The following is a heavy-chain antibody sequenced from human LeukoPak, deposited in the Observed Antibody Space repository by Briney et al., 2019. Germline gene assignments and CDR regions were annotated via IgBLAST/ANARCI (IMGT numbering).Heavy chain of an antibody. CDR1: GYTFTGYY. D-gene: IGHD2-2*03. Sequence: ASVKVSCKASGYTFTGYYMHWVRQAPGQGLEWMGWINPNSGGTNYAQKFQGRVTMTRDTSISTAYMELSRLRSDDTAVYYCARGGYCSSISCSYNFDYWGQGTLVTVSS. CDR3: ARGGYCSSISCSYNFDY. V-gene: IGHV1-2*02. J-gene: IGHJ4*02. CDR2: INPNSGGT.